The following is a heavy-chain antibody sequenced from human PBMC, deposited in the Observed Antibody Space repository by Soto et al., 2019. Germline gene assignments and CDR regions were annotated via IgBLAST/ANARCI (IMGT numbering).Heavy chain of an antibody. CDR3: ARARHGGNSVPY. Sequence: ASVKVSCKASGGTFSSYGISWVRQAPGQGLEWMGWISAYNGNTNYAQKLQGRVTMTTDTSTSTAYMELRSLRSDDTAVYYCARARHGGNSVPYWGQGTLVTVSS. CDR1: GGTFSSYG. D-gene: IGHD2-21*02. V-gene: IGHV1-18*01. J-gene: IGHJ4*02. CDR2: ISAYNGNT.